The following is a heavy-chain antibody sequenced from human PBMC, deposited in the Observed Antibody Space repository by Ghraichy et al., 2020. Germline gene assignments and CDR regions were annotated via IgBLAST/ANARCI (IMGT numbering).Heavy chain of an antibody. D-gene: IGHD3-22*01. J-gene: IGHJ4*02. CDR3: AKDYYDSSGEAYFDY. Sequence: SETLSLTFTVSGGSISSSSYYWGWIRQPPGKGLEWIGSFYYRGNTYYSPSLKSRATISVDTSKNQFSLRLSSVTAADTAVYYCAKDYYDSSGEAYFDYWGQGTLVTVSS. V-gene: IGHV4-39*02. CDR2: FYYRGNT. CDR1: GGSISSSSYY.